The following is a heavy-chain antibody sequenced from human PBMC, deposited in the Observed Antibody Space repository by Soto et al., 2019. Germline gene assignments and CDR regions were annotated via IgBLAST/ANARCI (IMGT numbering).Heavy chain of an antibody. Sequence: EAHLVESAGGLPPPGGSLRLSCVASEVNFSPYFMDWVRQGPGRGLEWVSHIKGDGTTTAYADSVRGRFIISRDNGRNTLFLQMNSLRVEDTAVYYCVRDRGTPDSFDIWGQGTTVIVSS. V-gene: IGHV3-74*01. CDR2: IKGDGTTT. CDR3: VRDRGTPDSFDI. J-gene: IGHJ3*02. D-gene: IGHD1-26*01. CDR1: EVNFSPYF.